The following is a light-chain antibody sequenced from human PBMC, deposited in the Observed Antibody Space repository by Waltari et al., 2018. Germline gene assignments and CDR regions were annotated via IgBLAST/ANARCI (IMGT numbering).Light chain of an antibody. CDR1: QTISSY. CDR3: QQHNSHPLT. CDR2: AAS. J-gene: IGKJ4*01. V-gene: IGKV1-17*03. Sequence: DIQMTKSPSSLSASVGDRVTITCRASQTISSYLAWYQQKSGKVPKLLIYAASSFESGVPSRFSGSGSGTEFTLTISSLQPEDFATYYCQQHNSHPLTFGGGTKVEIK.